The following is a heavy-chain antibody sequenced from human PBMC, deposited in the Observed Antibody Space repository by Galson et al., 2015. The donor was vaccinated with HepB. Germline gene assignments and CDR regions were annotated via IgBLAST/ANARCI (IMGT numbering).Heavy chain of an antibody. Sequence: SLRLSCAASGFTFSSYAMSWVRQAPGKGLEWVSAISGSGGSTYYADSVKGRFTISRDNSKNTLYLQMNSLRAEDTAVYYCAKVSSAKRFVVVPAAIGHDAFDIWGQGTMVTVSS. J-gene: IGHJ3*02. D-gene: IGHD2-2*01. CDR3: AKVSSAKRFVVVPAAIGHDAFDI. CDR1: GFTFSSYA. CDR2: ISGSGGST. V-gene: IGHV3-23*01.